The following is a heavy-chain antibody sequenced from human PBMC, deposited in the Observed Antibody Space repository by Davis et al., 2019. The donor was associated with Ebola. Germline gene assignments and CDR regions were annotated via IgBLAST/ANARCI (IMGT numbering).Heavy chain of an antibody. CDR2: ISGSGGST. D-gene: IGHD3-22*01. CDR1: GFTFSSYA. V-gene: IGHV3-23*01. Sequence: GESLKISCAASGFTFSSYAMSWVRQAPGKGLEWVSAISGSGGSTYYADSVKGRFTISRDNSKNTLYLQMNSLRAEDTAVYYCAKDRRAMIVVVPTDYWGQGTLVTVSS. CDR3: AKDRRAMIVVVPTDY. J-gene: IGHJ4*02.